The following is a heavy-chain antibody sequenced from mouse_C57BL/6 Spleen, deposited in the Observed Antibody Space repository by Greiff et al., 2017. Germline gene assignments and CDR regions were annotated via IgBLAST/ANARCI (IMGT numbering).Heavy chain of an antibody. CDR2: INPSSGYT. CDR3: AREYFDV. CDR1: GYTFTSYT. Sequence: LVESGAELARPGASVKMSCKASGYTFTSYTMHWVKQRPGQGLEWIGYINPSSGYTKYNQKFKDKATLTADKSSSTAYMQLSSLTSEDSAVYYGAREYFDVWGTGTTVTVSA. V-gene: IGHV1-4*01. J-gene: IGHJ1*03.